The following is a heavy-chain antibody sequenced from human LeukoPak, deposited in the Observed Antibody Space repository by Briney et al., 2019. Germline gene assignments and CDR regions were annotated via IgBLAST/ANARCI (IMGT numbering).Heavy chain of an antibody. CDR2: MSSTVITI. Sequence: RGSLRLSCAAAAFTLSIYETSWVSQARGKGMGWGSYMSSTVITIYYADSVKGRFTISRDNAKNSLYLQMNSLRAEDTAVYYCARGRLYYGSGSYQSYYFDYWGQGTLVTVSS. D-gene: IGHD3-10*01. CDR3: ARGRLYYGSGSYQSYYFDY. V-gene: IGHV3-48*03. J-gene: IGHJ4*02. CDR1: AFTLSIYE.